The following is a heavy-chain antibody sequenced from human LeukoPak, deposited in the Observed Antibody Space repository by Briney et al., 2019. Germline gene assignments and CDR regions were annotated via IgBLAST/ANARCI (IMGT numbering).Heavy chain of an antibody. CDR1: GYSFTSYW. V-gene: IGHV5-51*01. D-gene: IGHD2-2*01. Sequence: GESLKISCRGSGYSFTSYWIGWVRQMPGKGLEWMGIIYPGDSDTRYSPSFQGQVTISADKSISTAYLQWSSLKASDTAMYYCAGSTSCYDPACWYFDLWGRGTLVTVSS. CDR3: AGSTSCYDPACWYFDL. CDR2: IYPGDSDT. J-gene: IGHJ2*01.